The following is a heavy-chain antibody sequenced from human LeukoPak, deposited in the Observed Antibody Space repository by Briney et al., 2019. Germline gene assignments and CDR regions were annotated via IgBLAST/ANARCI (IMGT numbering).Heavy chain of an antibody. Sequence: GGSLRLSCAASGFTFSRNGMHWVRQAPGKGLEWVAVISYDGSKKCYADSVKDRFTISRDNSKNTLYLQMSSLRAEDSTVYYCAKDRRSNWAFDSGAREPWSPSPQ. D-gene: IGHD3-16*01. CDR1: GFTFSRNG. CDR3: AKDRRSNWAFDS. J-gene: IGHJ4*02. CDR2: ISYDGSKK. V-gene: IGHV3-30*18.